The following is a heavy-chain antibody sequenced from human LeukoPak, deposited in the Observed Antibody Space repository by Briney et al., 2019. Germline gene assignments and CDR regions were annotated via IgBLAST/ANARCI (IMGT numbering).Heavy chain of an antibody. J-gene: IGHJ4*02. CDR2: IKHDGSAK. D-gene: IGHD6-25*01. Sequence: PGGSLRLSCAASGFTFSHYWMSWVRQAPGKGLEWVANIKHDGSAKYYVDSVKGRFTISRDNAKHSLFLQMNSLRAEDTSVYYCARDTARGDFDYWGQGTLVTVSS. CDR3: ARDTARGDFDY. CDR1: GFTFSHYW. V-gene: IGHV3-7*01.